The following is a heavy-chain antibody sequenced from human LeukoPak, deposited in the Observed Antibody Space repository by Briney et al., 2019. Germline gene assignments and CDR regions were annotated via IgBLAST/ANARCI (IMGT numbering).Heavy chain of an antibody. J-gene: IGHJ1*01. D-gene: IGHD3-22*01. Sequence: GGSLRLSCAASGFTFSSYWMHWVRQAPGKGLEWVSAISGSGGSTYYADSVKGRFTISRDNSKNTLYLQMNSLRAEDTAVYYCATYSSLNRREFQYWGQGTLLTVSS. V-gene: IGHV3-23*01. CDR2: ISGSGGST. CDR3: ATYSSLNRREFQY. CDR1: GFTFSSYW.